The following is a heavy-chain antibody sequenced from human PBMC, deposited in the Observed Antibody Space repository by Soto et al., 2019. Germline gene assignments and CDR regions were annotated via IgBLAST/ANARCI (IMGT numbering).Heavy chain of an antibody. D-gene: IGHD1-1*01. CDR3: ARGSGIVALPGELEDVNYDF. CDR2: ISESGST. V-gene: IGHV4-34*01. CDR1: GQSFSGHS. J-gene: IGHJ4*02. Sequence: QVQLQQWGAGLVKPSETLSLSCAVYGQSFSGHSWAWIRQPPGKGPEWIGEISESGSTYYNPSLKSRVTISTDTSKNQFSLKLNSVTAADTAAYFCARGSGIVALPGELEDVNYDFWGQGTLVNVSS.